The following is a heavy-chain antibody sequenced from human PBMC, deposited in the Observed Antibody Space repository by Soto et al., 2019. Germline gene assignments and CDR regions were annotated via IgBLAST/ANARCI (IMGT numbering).Heavy chain of an antibody. V-gene: IGHV4-59*01. D-gene: IGHD1-26*01. Sequence: SETLSLTCTVSSGSISGYFWSWIRQPPGKEPEWIGYVSYRGNTNYNPSLQSRVSISLVTSKNQISLKLDAVTASDTAVYYCARMERSKEGLSVYYFDFWGQGTLVTVSS. CDR2: VSYRGNT. CDR1: SGSISGYF. J-gene: IGHJ4*02. CDR3: ARMERSKEGLSVYYFDF.